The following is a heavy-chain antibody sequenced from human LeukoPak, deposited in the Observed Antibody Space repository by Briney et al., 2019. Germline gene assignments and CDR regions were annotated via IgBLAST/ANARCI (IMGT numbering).Heavy chain of an antibody. CDR3: ARDIGDSGYDYGY. J-gene: IGHJ4*02. CDR1: GGSISSYF. Sequence: SETLSLTCTVSGGSISSYFWSWIRQRPGKGLEWIGYIYYSGSTNYNPSLKSRVTISVDTSKNQFPLKLSSVTAADTAVYYCARDIGDSGYDYGYWGQGTLVTVSS. CDR2: IYYSGST. D-gene: IGHD5-12*01. V-gene: IGHV4-59*01.